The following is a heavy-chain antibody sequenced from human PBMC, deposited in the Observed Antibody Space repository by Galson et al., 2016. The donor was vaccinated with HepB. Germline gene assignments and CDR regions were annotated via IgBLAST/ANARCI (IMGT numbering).Heavy chain of an antibody. D-gene: IGHD2-21*02. CDR3: ARHECRGSDCFSAYDF. V-gene: IGHV5-51*01. CDR2: VYPGNSEI. CDR1: GYRFANYW. J-gene: IGHJ3*01. Sequence: HSGAEVKKPGESLKISCKGSGYRFANYWIGWVRQMPGKGLESMGIVYPGNSEIRYSPSFQGQVTISADKSITTVYLQWNSLKASDSAIYYCARHECRGSDCFSAYDFWGQGTVVTVSS.